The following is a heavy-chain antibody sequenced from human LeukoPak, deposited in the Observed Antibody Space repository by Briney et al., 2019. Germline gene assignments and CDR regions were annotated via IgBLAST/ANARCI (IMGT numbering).Heavy chain of an antibody. CDR1: GFIFSSYV. CDR2: IKQDGSER. CDR3: ATDQAGGLDS. D-gene: IGHD3-10*01. J-gene: IGHJ4*02. Sequence: GGSLRLSCAASGFIFSSYVMSWVRQAPGKGLEWVANIKQDGSERYYVDSVKGRFTISRDNAKNSLYLQMNSLRAEDTAVYYCATDQAGGLDSWGQGTLVTVSS. V-gene: IGHV3-7*01.